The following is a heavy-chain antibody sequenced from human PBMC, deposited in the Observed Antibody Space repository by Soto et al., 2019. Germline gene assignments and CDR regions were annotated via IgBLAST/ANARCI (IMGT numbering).Heavy chain of an antibody. D-gene: IGHD3-9*01. Sequence: SVKVSCNASGGTFTSYAISWVRQAPGQGPDWMGGIIPIFGTANYAQKFQGRVTITADESTSTAYMELSSLRSEDTAVYYCARGKVLRYFDWLLSDYFDYWGQGTLVTVSS. J-gene: IGHJ4*02. CDR2: IIPIFGTA. CDR3: ARGKVLRYFDWLLSDYFDY. CDR1: GGTFTSYA. V-gene: IGHV1-69*13.